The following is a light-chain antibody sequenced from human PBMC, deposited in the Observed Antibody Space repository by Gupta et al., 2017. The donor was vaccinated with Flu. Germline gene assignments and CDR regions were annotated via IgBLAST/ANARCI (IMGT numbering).Light chain of an antibody. Sequence: SYVLTQPPSVSVFSGQTATITCSGNKLGDKYASWYQQKAGQPPILILYNDAKRPSGSPERFSCSNSGNKATLTLSETQVVDDYYYYCQAWYSGVVMFGGGTKLTVL. J-gene: IGLJ3*02. CDR2: NDA. CDR1: KLGDKY. V-gene: IGLV3-1*01. CDR3: QAWYSGVVM.